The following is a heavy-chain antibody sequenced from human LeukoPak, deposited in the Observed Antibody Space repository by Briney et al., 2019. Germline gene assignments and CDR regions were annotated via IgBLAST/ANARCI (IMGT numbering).Heavy chain of an antibody. CDR2: IYYTGTT. CDR1: GGSFSTNY. Sequence: PSETLSLTCTDPGGSFSTNYWSWIRQPPGKGLEWIRYIYYTGTTDYNPSLKSRVTMSVDTSKTHFSLRLSSVTATDTAVYYCARGALYFDYWGQGTLVTVSS. J-gene: IGHJ4*02. CDR3: ARGALYFDY. V-gene: IGHV4-59*01.